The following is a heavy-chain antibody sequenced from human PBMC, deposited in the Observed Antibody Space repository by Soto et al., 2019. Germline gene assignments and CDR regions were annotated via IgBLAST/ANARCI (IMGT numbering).Heavy chain of an antibody. CDR3: TRGAGQGSGSYD. CDR2: VSAYNGNT. Sequence: QVQLVQSGAEVKKPGASVKVSCKASGYIFTSYGITWVRQAPGQGLEWMGGVSAYNGNTKYAQKLQGRVTMSTDTCTSTAYVELRSLRSDDTAVYYCTRGAGQGSGSYDWGQGTLVTVSS. CDR1: GYIFTSYG. J-gene: IGHJ4*02. D-gene: IGHD3-10*01. V-gene: IGHV1-18*01.